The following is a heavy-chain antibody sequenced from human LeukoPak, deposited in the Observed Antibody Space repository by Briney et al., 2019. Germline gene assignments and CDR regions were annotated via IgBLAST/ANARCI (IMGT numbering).Heavy chain of an antibody. D-gene: IGHD6-19*01. V-gene: IGHV3-33*01. CDR1: GFTFSSYG. Sequence: GGSLRLSWAASGFTFSSYGMHWVRQAPGKGLEWVAVIWYDGSSKYYADSVKGRFTISRDNSKNTLYLLMNSLRAEDTAVYYCARDRYSSGWYGTVIYYYGMDVWGQGTTVTVSS. J-gene: IGHJ6*02. CDR2: IWYDGSSK. CDR3: ARDRYSSGWYGTVIYYYGMDV.